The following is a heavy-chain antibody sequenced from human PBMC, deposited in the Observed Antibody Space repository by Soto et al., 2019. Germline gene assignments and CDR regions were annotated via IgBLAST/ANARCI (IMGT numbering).Heavy chain of an antibody. V-gene: IGHV3-11*06. CDR1: GFNFSDHY. Sequence: GGSLRLSCAASGFNFSDHYMNWIRQAPGKGLEWVSYISGSSRYTNFADSVKGRFTISRDNAKSSLYLQMNSLRAEDTAVYYCARHTSGWHYYDYWGQGTPVTVYS. CDR3: ARHTSGWHYYDY. J-gene: IGHJ4*02. CDR2: ISGSSRYT. D-gene: IGHD6-19*01.